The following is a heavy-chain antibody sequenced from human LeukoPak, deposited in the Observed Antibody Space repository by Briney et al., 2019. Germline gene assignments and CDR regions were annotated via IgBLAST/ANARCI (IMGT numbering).Heavy chain of an antibody. CDR1: GYSLTTYW. J-gene: IGHJ5*02. CDR2: IYPGDSDT. Sequence: GESLKISCKGSGYSLTTYWIGWVRQMPGKGLEWMGIIYPGDSDTRYSPSFQGQVTISADKSISTAYLQWSSLKASDSAIYYCARRGYSFEWFDPWGQGTLVTVSS. CDR3: ARRGYSFEWFDP. V-gene: IGHV5-51*01. D-gene: IGHD5-18*01.